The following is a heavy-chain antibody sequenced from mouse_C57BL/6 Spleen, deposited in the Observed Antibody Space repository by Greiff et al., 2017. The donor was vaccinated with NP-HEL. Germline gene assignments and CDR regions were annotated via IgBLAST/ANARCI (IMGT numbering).Heavy chain of an antibody. CDR1: GYTFTDYN. CDR2: INPNHGGT. CDR3: ARKVIPCAMDY. Sequence: EVQLQQSGPELVKPGASVKIPCKASGYTFTDYNMDWVKQSHGKSLEWIGDINPNHGGTIYNQKFKGKATLTVDKSSSTAYMELRSLTSEDTAVYYGARKVIPCAMDYWGQGTSVTVSS. V-gene: IGHV1-18*01. D-gene: IGHD2-2*01. J-gene: IGHJ4*01.